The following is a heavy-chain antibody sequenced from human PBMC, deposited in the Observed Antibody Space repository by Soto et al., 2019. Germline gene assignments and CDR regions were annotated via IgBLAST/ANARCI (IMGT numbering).Heavy chain of an antibody. J-gene: IGHJ4*02. CDR2: IYYSGST. Sequence: SETLSLTCTVSGGSISSYYWSWIRQPPGKGLEWIGYIYYSGSTNYNPSLKSRVTISVDTSKNQFSLKLTSVTAADTAVYYCAAPPRYWSQGTLVTVSS. V-gene: IGHV4-59*01. CDR3: AAPPRY. D-gene: IGHD6-6*01. CDR1: GGSISSYY.